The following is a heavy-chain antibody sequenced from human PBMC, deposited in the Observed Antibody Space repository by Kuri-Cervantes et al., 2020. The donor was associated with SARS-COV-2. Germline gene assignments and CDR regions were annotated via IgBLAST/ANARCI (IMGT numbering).Heavy chain of an antibody. V-gene: IGHV4-30-4*08. CDR3: ARDGGVWATREMGAFDI. CDR1: GGSISSGDYY. CDR2: IYYSGST. D-gene: IGHD3-16*01. J-gene: IGHJ3*02. Sequence: LRLSCTVSGGSISSGDYYWSWIRQPPGKGLEWIGYIYYSGSTYYNPSLKSRVTISVDTSKNQFSLKLSSVTAADTAVYYCARDGGVWATREMGAFDIWGQGTMVTVSS.